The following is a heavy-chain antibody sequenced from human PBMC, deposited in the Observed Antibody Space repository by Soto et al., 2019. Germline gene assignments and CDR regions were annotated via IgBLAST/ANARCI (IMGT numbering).Heavy chain of an antibody. Sequence: QITLKESGPTLVKPTQTLTLTCTFSGFSLSTSVVGVGWIRQPPGKALEWLALIYCDDDTRYSSSLNSRLTITKDTAKNHVVLTMTNMDPADTAPYYGEHSRPPRLLDYWGQGTQVTVSS. CDR2: IYCDDDT. J-gene: IGHJ4*02. V-gene: IGHV2-5*02. D-gene: IGHD6-6*01. CDR1: GFSLSTSVVG. CDR3: EHSRPPRLLDY.